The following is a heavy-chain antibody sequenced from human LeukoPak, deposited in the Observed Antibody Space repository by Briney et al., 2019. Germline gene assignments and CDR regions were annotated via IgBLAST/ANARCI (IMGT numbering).Heavy chain of an antibody. Sequence: ASVKVSCKASGYTFTSYGISWVRQAPGQGLEWMGWISAYNGNTNYAQKLQGRVTMTTDTSTSTAYMELRSLRSDDTAVYYCAKIHGSMVRGDAKRYFDYWGQGTLVTVSS. D-gene: IGHD3-10*01. V-gene: IGHV1-18*01. CDR1: GYTFTSYG. CDR2: ISAYNGNT. CDR3: AKIHGSMVRGDAKRYFDY. J-gene: IGHJ4*02.